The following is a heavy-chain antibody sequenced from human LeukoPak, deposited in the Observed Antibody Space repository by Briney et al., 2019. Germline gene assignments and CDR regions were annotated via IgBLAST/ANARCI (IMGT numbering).Heavy chain of an antibody. CDR3: ARETEQLWLVGNFDY. D-gene: IGHD5-18*01. CDR1: GYTFTGYY. J-gene: IGHJ4*02. V-gene: IGHV1-18*04. Sequence: GASVKVSCKASGYTFTGYYMHWVRQAPGQGLEWMGWISAYNGNTNYAQKLQGRVTMTTDTSTSTAYMELRSLRSDDTAVYYCARETEQLWLVGNFDYWGQGTLVTVSS. CDR2: ISAYNGNT.